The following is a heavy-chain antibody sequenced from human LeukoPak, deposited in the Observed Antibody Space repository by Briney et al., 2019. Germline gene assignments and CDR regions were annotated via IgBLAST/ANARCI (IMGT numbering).Heavy chain of an antibody. J-gene: IGHJ4*02. CDR1: GFTFTTYW. CDR3: ARDSDGVLDY. V-gene: IGHV3-7*04. Sequence: GSLRLSCAASGFTFTTYWMAWVRQAPGKGLEWVANIRQDGSEKYYVDSVKGRFTISRDNAENSLYLQMNSLRAEDTAVYYCARDSDGVLDYWGQGTLVTVFS. D-gene: IGHD3-10*01. CDR2: IRQDGSEK.